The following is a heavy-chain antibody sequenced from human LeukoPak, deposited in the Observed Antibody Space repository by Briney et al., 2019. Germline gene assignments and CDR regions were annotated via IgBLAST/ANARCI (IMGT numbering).Heavy chain of an antibody. Sequence: PGGSLRLSCAASGFTFSSYDMHWVRHATGKGLEWVSAIGTAGDTYYPGSVKGRFTISRENAKNSLYLQMNSLRAGDTAVYYCARGRQDYYDSSGYSFDYWGQGTLVTVSS. CDR1: GFTFSSYD. CDR3: ARGRQDYYDSSGYSFDY. CDR2: IGTAGDT. V-gene: IGHV3-13*01. J-gene: IGHJ4*02. D-gene: IGHD3-22*01.